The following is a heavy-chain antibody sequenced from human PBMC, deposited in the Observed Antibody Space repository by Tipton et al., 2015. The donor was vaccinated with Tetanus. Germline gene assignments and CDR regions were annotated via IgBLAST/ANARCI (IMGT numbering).Heavy chain of an antibody. CDR1: GGSVRGGDYS. D-gene: IGHD2-21*01. J-gene: IGHJ4*02. CDR3: ARVNDEFPKKGPFDS. Sequence: TLSLTCTVSGGSVRGGDYSWNWIRQPPGKGLEWLAYVSYSGRTNSNYSLKSRITVSLDASKNQFSLRLTSVTAADTAVYYCARVNDEFPKKGPFDSWGQGSLVIVSA. V-gene: IGHV4-61*08. CDR2: VSYSGRT.